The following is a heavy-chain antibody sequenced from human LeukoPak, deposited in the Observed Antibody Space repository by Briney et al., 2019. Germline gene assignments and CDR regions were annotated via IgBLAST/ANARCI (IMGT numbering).Heavy chain of an antibody. CDR2: IYYSGST. CDR1: GGSFSSYY. V-gene: IGHV4-59*01. D-gene: IGHD1-26*01. CDR3: AREPRLIVGATAGMDV. Sequence: SETLSLTCTVSGGSFSSYYGSWFGQPPGKGLEGIGYIYYSGSTNYNPSLKSRVTISVDTSKNQFSLKLSSVTAADTAVYYCAREPRLIVGATAGMDVWGQGTTVTVSS. J-gene: IGHJ6*02.